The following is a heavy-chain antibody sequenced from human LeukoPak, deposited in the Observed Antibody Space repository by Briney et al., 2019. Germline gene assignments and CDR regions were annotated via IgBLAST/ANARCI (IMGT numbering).Heavy chain of an antibody. D-gene: IGHD3-10*01. J-gene: IGHJ4*02. CDR3: ARDPEQWFGKPHQNYGMAV. Sequence: SETLSLTCAVYGGSFSGYYWSWIRQPPGKGLEWIGEISHSGSTNYNPSLKSRVTISVDTSKNQFSLKLSSVTAADTAVYYCARDPEQWFGKPHQNYGMAVWGQGTLSPSPQ. CDR1: GGSFSGYY. CDR2: ISHSGST. V-gene: IGHV4-34*01.